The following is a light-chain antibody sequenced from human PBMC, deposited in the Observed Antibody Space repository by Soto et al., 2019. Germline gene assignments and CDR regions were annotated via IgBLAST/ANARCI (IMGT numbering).Light chain of an antibody. CDR1: RSNIGAGYD. J-gene: IGLJ1*01. CDR2: GYI. CDR3: QSYDIGLSGSQV. Sequence: QSVLTQPPSVSGAPGQRVTISCTGSRSNIGAGYDVHWYQQLPGTAPKLLIFGYINRPSGVPDRFSGSKSGTSASLAITGLQAEDEAYYYCQSYDIGLSGSQVFGSGTKLTVL. V-gene: IGLV1-40*01.